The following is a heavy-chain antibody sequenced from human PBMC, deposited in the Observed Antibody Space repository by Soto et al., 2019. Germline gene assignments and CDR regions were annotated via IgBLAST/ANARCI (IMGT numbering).Heavy chain of an antibody. J-gene: IGHJ4*02. CDR1: GFTFSSYA. Sequence: GGSLRLSCAASGFTFSSYAMSWVRQAPGKGLEWVSAISGSGGSTYYADSVKGRFTISRDNSKNTLYLQMNSLRAEDTAVYYCAKDLEDYYDSSGYYYGGQGTLVTVSS. CDR2: ISGSGGST. V-gene: IGHV3-23*01. CDR3: AKDLEDYYDSSGYYY. D-gene: IGHD3-22*01.